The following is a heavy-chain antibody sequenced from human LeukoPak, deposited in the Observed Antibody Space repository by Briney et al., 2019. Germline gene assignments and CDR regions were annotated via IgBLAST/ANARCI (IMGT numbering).Heavy chain of an antibody. CDR3: AKEPANLYSSSSSVTY. CDR1: GFTFSSYA. V-gene: IGHV3-23*01. Sequence: GGSLRLSCAASGFTFSSYAMSWVRQAPGKGLEWVSAISGSGGSTYYADSVKGRFTISRDNSKNTLYLQMNSLRAEDTAVYYCAKEPANLYSSSSSVTYWGQGTLVTVSP. D-gene: IGHD6-13*01. J-gene: IGHJ4*02. CDR2: ISGSGGST.